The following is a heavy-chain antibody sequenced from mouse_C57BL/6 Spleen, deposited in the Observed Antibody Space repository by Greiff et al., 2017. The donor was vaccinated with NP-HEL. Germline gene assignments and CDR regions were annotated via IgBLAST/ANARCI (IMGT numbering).Heavy chain of an antibody. D-gene: IGHD2-4*01. V-gene: IGHV1-53*01. CDR2: INPSNGGT. J-gene: IGHJ2*01. Sequence: QVQLQQPGTELVKPGASVKLSCKASGYTFTSYWMHWVKQRPGQGLEWIGNINPSNGGTNYNEKFKSKATLTVDKSSSTAYMQLSRLTSEDSAVYYCARGGIDYDDLFDYWGQGTTLTVSS. CDR3: ARGGIDYDDLFDY. CDR1: GYTFTSYW.